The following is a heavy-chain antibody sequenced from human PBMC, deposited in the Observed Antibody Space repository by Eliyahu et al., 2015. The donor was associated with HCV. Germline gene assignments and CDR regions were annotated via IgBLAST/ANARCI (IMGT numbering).Heavy chain of an antibody. CDR2: IHFSGST. V-gene: IGHV4-39*01. CDR3: ARTYYYDSSGYRTFYYFHH. CDR1: GGSISSSTHY. D-gene: IGHD3-22*01. J-gene: IGHJ1*01. Sequence: QLQLQESGPGLVKPSETLSLSCAVXGGSISSSTHYWGWIRQPPGKGLGGIGDIHFSGSTYYNPSLKSRVTISVDTSKNQLSLKLRSVTAADTAVFYCARTYYYDSSGYRTFYYFHHWGQGTLVTVSS.